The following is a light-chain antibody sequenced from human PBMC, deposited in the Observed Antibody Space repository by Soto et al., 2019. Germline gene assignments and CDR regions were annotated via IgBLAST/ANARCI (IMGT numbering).Light chain of an antibody. V-gene: IGKV3-20*01. J-gene: IGKJ2*01. CDR3: HQDGTPPNS. CDR1: QSVRSSY. CDR2: GAS. Sequence: EVVLTQSPGTLSLSPGERATLSCRASQSVRSSYLAWYQQKPGQSPRLLICGASRRATGIPDRFSGRASGSDSYLPISRLEPEDFAVYYCHQDGTPPNSFGQWTRLEI.